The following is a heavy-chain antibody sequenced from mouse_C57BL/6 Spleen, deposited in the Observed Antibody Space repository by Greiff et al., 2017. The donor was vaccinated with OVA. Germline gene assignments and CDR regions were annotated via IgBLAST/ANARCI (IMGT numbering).Heavy chain of an antibody. V-gene: IGHV2-9*01. CDR1: GFSLTSYG. J-gene: IGHJ4*01. D-gene: IGHD2-4*01. CDR3: AKQGGDYDENYYAMDY. Sequence: VKLQESGPGLVAPSQSLSITCTVSGFSLTSYGVDWVRQPPGKGLEWLGVIWGGGSTNYNSALMSRLSISKDNSKSQVFLKMNSLQTDDTAMYYCAKQGGDYDENYYAMDYWGQGTSVTVSS. CDR2: IWGGGST.